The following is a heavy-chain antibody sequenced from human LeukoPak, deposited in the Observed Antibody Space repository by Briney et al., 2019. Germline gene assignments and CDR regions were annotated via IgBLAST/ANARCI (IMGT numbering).Heavy chain of an antibody. CDR3: AKRISATGSKGFDY. D-gene: IGHD6-13*01. CDR2: ISSGGST. J-gene: IGHJ4*02. Sequence: GGSLRLSCAASGFTVSSNYMSWVRQAPGKGLEWVSYISSGGSTYYADSVKGRFTISRDNSKNTLYLQMNSLRAEDTAVYYCAKRISATGSKGFDYWGQGALVTVSS. CDR1: GFTVSSNY. V-gene: IGHV3-53*01.